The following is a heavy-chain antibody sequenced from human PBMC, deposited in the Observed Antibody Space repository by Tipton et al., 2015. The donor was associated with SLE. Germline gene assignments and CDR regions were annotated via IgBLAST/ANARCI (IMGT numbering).Heavy chain of an antibody. CDR1: SDSISSTIHY. J-gene: IGHJ6*02. D-gene: IGHD1-14*01. CDR2: IYYSGNT. CDR3: VRQPPGGGPGYQYDMDV. Sequence: TLSLTCTVSSDSISSTIHYWGWIRQPPGKGLEWIGSIYYSGNTYYTPSLKSRATISIDMSRNQFSLRLNFVTAADTAVYYCVRQPPGGGPGYQYDMDVWGQGTAVTVSS. V-gene: IGHV4-39*07.